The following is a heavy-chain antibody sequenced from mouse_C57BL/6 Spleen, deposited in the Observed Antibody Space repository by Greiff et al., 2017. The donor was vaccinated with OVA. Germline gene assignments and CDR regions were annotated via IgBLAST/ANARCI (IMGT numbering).Heavy chain of an antibody. J-gene: IGHJ4*01. Sequence: DVKLVESGGGLVKPGGSLKLSCAASGFTFSSYAMSWVRQTPEKRLEWVATISDGGSYTYYPDNVKGRFTISRDNAKNNLYLQMSHLKSEDTAMYYCARDEGTTVVENYAMDYWGQGTSVTVSS. CDR1: GFTFSSYA. V-gene: IGHV5-4*01. CDR3: ARDEGTTVVENYAMDY. D-gene: IGHD1-1*01. CDR2: ISDGGSYT.